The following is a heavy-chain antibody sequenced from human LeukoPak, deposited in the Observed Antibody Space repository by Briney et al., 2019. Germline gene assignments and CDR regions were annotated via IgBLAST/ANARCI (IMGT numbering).Heavy chain of an antibody. J-gene: IGHJ4*02. CDR3: ARDPTAYVVVPAAIEHY. Sequence: PGGSLRLSCAASGFTFSSYSVNWVRQAPGKGLEWVSSISSSSSYIYYADSVKGRFTISRDNAKNSLYLQMNSLRAEDTAVYYCARDPTAYVVVPAAIEHYWGQGTLVTVSS. D-gene: IGHD2-2*01. CDR1: GFTFSSYS. V-gene: IGHV3-21*01. CDR2: ISSSSSYI.